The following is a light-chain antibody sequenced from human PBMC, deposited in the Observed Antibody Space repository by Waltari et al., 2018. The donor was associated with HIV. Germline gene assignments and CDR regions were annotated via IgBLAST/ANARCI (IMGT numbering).Light chain of an antibody. V-gene: IGLV1-44*01. CDR1: ISTIGSNS. J-gene: IGLJ3*02. Sequence: QSVLTQPTSASGTPGQKITISCSGNISTIGSNSVNWYQQFSGAAPKLLIFSNSPHPSWVPARFSGSKSGSAASLAISGLHADDEAIYHCATWDDTLSGPVFGGGTKLTVL. CDR3: ATWDDTLSGPV. CDR2: SNS.